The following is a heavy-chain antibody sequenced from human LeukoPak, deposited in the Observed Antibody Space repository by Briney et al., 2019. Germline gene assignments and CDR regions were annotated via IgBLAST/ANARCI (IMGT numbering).Heavy chain of an antibody. CDR3: ARHGFASSSSCYFDY. CDR1: GGSISSYY. CDR2: IYYSGST. Sequence: PSETPSLTCTVSGGSISSYYWSWIRQPPGKGLEGIGYIYYSGSTNYHPSLKSRVTISVDTSKNQFSLKLGSVTAADTAVYYCARHGFASSSSCYFDYWGQGTLVTVSS. D-gene: IGHD6-13*01. J-gene: IGHJ4*02. V-gene: IGHV4-59*08.